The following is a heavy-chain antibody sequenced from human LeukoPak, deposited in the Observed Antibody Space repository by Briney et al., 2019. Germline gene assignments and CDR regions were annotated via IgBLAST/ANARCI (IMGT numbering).Heavy chain of an antibody. V-gene: IGHV3-30*04. Sequence: PGGSLRLSCAASGFTFSSYAMHWVRQAPGKGLQWVAVISYDGSNKYYADSVKGRFTISRDNSKNTLYLQMNSLRAEDTAMYYCARDSANYYDSSGYHVTWGQGTLVTVSS. D-gene: IGHD3-22*01. CDR1: GFTFSSYA. CDR3: ARDSANYYDSSGYHVT. J-gene: IGHJ5*02. CDR2: ISYDGSNK.